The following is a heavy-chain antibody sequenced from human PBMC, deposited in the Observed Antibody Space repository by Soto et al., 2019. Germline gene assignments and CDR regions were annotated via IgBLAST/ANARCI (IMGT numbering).Heavy chain of an antibody. D-gene: IGHD3-3*01. J-gene: IGHJ4*02. CDR2: IRSKAYGGTT. CDR3: TRAGLRFLEWFLDY. CDR1: GFTFGDYA. Sequence: PGGSLRLSCTASGFTFGDYAMSWFRQAPGKGLEWVGFIRSKAYGGTTEYAASVKGRFTISRDDSKSIAYLQMNSLKTEDTAVYYCTRAGLRFLEWFLDYWGQGTLVTAPQ. V-gene: IGHV3-49*03.